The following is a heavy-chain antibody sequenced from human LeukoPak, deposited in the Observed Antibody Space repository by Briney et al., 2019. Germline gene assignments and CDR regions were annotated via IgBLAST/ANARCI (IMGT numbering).Heavy chain of an antibody. Sequence: GGSLRLSCAASGFTFSSYGMHWVRQAPGKGLEWVAFIRYDGSNKYYADSVKGRFTISRDNSKNTLYLQMNSLRAEDTAVYYCAKETTIFGVVTNFDYWGQGTLVTVSS. V-gene: IGHV3-30*02. CDR1: GFTFSSYG. CDR3: AKETTIFGVVTNFDY. D-gene: IGHD3-3*01. J-gene: IGHJ4*02. CDR2: IRYDGSNK.